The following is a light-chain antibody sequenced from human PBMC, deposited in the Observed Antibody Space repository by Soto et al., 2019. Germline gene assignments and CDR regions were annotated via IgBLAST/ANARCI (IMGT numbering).Light chain of an antibody. V-gene: IGKV1-9*01. Sequence: IQLTQSPSSLSASVGDRVTITCRASQGIRNYLAWYQQKPGRAPRLLIHAASTLQNVVPSWFSGSGSGTDFTLTISYLQPEDFASYYCHQVNSFPRTFGPGTKVDIK. CDR2: AAS. CDR3: HQVNSFPRT. CDR1: QGIRNY. J-gene: IGKJ3*01.